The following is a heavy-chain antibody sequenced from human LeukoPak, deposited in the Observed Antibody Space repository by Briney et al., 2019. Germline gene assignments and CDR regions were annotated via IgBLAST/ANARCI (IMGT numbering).Heavy chain of an antibody. CDR1: GFTFSTYA. V-gene: IGHV3-23*01. Sequence: GGSLRLSCEASGFTFSTYAMNWVRQAPGKGLEWVSSIGGSGANKYYGGSVKGRFTVFRDNSKNTLHLQMNSLRVEDTAVYYCAKAPYFYSGMDVWGQGTTVTVSS. CDR3: AKAPYFYSGMDV. CDR2: IGGSGANK. J-gene: IGHJ6*02.